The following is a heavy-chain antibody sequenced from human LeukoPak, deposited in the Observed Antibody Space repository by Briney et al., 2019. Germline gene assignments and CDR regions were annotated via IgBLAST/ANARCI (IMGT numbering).Heavy chain of an antibody. J-gene: IGHJ4*02. D-gene: IGHD6-19*01. CDR1: GGSISSGSYY. CDR3: ARFATGGLYYFDY. Sequence: SQTLSLTCTVSGGSISSGSYYWSWIRQPAGKGLEWIGRIYTSGITNYNPSLKSRVTISVDTSKNQFSLKLISVTAADTAVYYCARFATGGLYYFDYWGQGTLVIVSS. V-gene: IGHV4-61*02. CDR2: IYTSGIT.